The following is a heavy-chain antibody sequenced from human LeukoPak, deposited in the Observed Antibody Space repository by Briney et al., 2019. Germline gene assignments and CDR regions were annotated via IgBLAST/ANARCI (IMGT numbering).Heavy chain of an antibody. D-gene: IGHD3-22*01. Sequence: SETLSLTCTVSGGSISSSSHYWGWIRQPPGKGLEWIGSIYYSGSTYYNPSLKSRVTISVDTSKNQFSLKLSSVTAADTAVYYCARRRAEYDSSAYYYVWFGPWGQGTLVTVSS. CDR1: GGSISSSSHY. V-gene: IGHV4-39*01. CDR2: IYYSGST. CDR3: ARRRAEYDSSAYYYVWFGP. J-gene: IGHJ5*02.